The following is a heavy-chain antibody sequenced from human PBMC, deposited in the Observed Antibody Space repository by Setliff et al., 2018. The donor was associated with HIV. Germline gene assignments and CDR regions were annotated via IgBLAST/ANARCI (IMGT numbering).Heavy chain of an antibody. Sequence: SVKVSCKASGFTLNHYAVSWVRQAPGQGLEWMGTRLPISHVTNYAQKFQGRVTITADESTTTTYMALSSLTSDDTAVYYCAGPRGDEAFDVWGQGTMVTVSS. CDR2: RLPISHVT. V-gene: IGHV1-69*13. J-gene: IGHJ3*01. CDR3: AGPRGDEAFDV. CDR1: GFTLNHYA.